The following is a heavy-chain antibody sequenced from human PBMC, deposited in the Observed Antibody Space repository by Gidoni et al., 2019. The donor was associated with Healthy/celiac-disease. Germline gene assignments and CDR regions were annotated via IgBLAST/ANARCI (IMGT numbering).Heavy chain of an antibody. CDR2: ISGSGGST. D-gene: IGHD3-16*02. J-gene: IGHJ1*01. CDR3: AKDLDVWGSYRNAEYFQH. Sequence: EVQLLESGGGLVQPGGSLRLSCAASGFTFSSYAMSWVRQAPGKGLEWVSAISGSGGSTYYADSVKGRFTISRDNSKNTLYLQMNSLRAEDTAVYYCAKDLDVWGSYRNAEYFQHWGQGTLVTVSS. V-gene: IGHV3-23*01. CDR1: GFTFSSYA.